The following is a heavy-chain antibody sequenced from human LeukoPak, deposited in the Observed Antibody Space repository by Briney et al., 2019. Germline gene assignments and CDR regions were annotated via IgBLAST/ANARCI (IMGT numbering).Heavy chain of an antibody. CDR2: ISGNDDNT. CDR3: ARDEAGDFDY. Sequence: PGGSLRLSCVASEFTLRNYAMSWFRQASGKGLEWVSAISGNDDNTHYANSVKGRFTISRDNSKNTMYLQMSSLRAEDTAVYYCARDEAGDFDYWGQGTLVTVSS. V-gene: IGHV3-23*01. J-gene: IGHJ4*02. CDR1: EFTLRNYA. D-gene: IGHD6-13*01.